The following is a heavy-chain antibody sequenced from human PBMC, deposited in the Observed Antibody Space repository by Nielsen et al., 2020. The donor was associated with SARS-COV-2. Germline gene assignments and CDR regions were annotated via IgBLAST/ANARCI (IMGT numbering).Heavy chain of an antibody. CDR2: ISSSGSTI. V-gene: IGHV3-11*04. CDR3: AREKITMVRGDAFDI. Sequence: GESLKISCAASGFTFSDYYMSWIRQAPGKGLEWVSYISSSGSTIYYADSVKGRFTISRDNAKNSLYPQMNSLRAEDTAVYYCAREKITMVRGDAFDIWGQGTMVTVSS. D-gene: IGHD3-10*01. CDR1: GFTFSDYY. J-gene: IGHJ3*02.